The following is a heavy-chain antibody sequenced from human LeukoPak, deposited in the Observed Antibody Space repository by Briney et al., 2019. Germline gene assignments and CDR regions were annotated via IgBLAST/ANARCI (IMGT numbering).Heavy chain of an antibody. Sequence: SETLSLTCAVSVGSLSGYYWSWIRQPPGKGLEWIGEINHSGSTNYNPSLKSRVTISVDTSKNQFSLKLSSVTAADTAVYFCARGPPTDYYDSSGFYYVFDYWGQGTLVTVSS. D-gene: IGHD3-22*01. CDR2: INHSGST. CDR3: ARGPPTDYYDSSGFYYVFDY. CDR1: VGSLSGYY. J-gene: IGHJ4*02. V-gene: IGHV4-34*01.